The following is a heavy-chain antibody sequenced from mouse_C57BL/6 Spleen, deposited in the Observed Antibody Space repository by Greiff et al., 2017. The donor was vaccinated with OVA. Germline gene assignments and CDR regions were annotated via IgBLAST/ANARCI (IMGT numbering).Heavy chain of an antibody. CDR1: GYTFTGYW. V-gene: IGHV1-9*01. CDR2: ILPGSGST. Sequence: VQLQESGAELMKPGASVKLSCKATGYTFTGYWIEWVKQRPGHGLEWIGEILPGSGSTNYHEKFKGKATFTADTSSNTAYMQLSSLTTEDSAIYYCARSGDGYWFAYWGQGTLVTVSA. CDR3: ARSGDGYWFAY. D-gene: IGHD2-3*01. J-gene: IGHJ3*01.